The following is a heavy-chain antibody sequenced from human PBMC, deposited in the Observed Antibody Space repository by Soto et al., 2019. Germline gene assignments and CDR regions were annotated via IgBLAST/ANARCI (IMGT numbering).Heavy chain of an antibody. D-gene: IGHD6-13*01. CDR2: VNPSSQST. J-gene: IGHJ4*02. V-gene: IGHV1-46*01. CDR3: VRDSSNWSSDY. Sequence: ASVKVSCKASGYTFTTYQMHWVRQAPGQGLEWMGIVNPSSQSTSYAQKFQGRVTMTSDTSTSTVYMELSSLRSEDTAVYYCVRDSSNWSSDYWSQGTLVTVSS. CDR1: GYTFTTYQ.